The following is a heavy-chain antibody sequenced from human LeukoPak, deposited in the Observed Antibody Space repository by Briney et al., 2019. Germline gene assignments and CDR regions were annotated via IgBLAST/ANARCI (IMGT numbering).Heavy chain of an antibody. J-gene: IGHJ3*02. V-gene: IGHV1-24*01. CDR2: FDPEDGET. Sequence: ASVKVSCKVSGYTLTELSMHWVRQAPGKGLEWMGGFDPEDGETIYAQKFQGRVTMTEDTSTDTAYMELSSLRSEDTAVYYCATEHCSSTCDAFDIWGQGTMVTVSS. CDR1: GYTLTELS. D-gene: IGHD2-2*01. CDR3: ATEHCSSTCDAFDI.